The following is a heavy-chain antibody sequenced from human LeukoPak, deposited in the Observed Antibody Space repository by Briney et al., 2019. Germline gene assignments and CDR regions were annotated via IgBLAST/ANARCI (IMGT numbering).Heavy chain of an antibody. J-gene: IGHJ4*02. CDR3: ARWVDLTVY. D-gene: IGHD3-9*01. CDR2: FDHTGTT. CDR1: GGSISDYY. V-gene: IGHV4-39*01. Sequence: PSETLSLTCTVSGGSISDYYWGWIRQPPGKGLEWIGSFDHTGTTYYNPSLKSRVTTSVDTSNNQFSLRLSSVTAADTAVYYCARWVDLTVYWGQGTLVTVSS.